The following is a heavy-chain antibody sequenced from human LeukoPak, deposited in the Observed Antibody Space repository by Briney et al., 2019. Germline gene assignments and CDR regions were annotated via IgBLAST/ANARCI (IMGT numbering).Heavy chain of an antibody. CDR3: VRELGGVGYSYGRRPFDY. CDR1: GGSISSSSYY. J-gene: IGHJ4*02. Sequence: SETLSLTCTVSGGSISSSSYYWGWIRQPPGKGLEWIGSIYYSGSTYYNPSLKSRVTISVDTSKSQFSLKLSSVTAADTAVYYCVRELGGVGYSYGRRPFDYWGQGTLVTVSS. D-gene: IGHD5-18*01. CDR2: IYYSGST. V-gene: IGHV4-39*07.